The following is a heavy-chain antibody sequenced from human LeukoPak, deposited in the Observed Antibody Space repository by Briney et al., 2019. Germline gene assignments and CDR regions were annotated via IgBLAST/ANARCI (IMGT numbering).Heavy chain of an antibody. CDR2: TNPNSGNT. D-gene: IGHD3-9*01. CDR1: GYTFTSYD. V-gene: IGHV1-8*01. CDR3: ARGLLRYFDWLLAGEDLFDY. Sequence: ASVKVSCKASGYTFTSYDINWVRQATGQGLEWMGWTNPNSGNTGYAQKFQGRVTMTRNTSISTAYMELSSLRSEDTAVYYCARGLLRYFDWLLAGEDLFDYWGQGTLVTVSS. J-gene: IGHJ4*02.